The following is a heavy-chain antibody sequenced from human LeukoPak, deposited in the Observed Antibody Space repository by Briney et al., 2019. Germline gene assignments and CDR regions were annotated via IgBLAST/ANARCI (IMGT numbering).Heavy chain of an antibody. CDR3: AREVVRGVKAIGY. V-gene: IGHV4-31*03. CDR2: IYYSGST. J-gene: IGHJ4*02. D-gene: IGHD3-10*01. CDR1: GGSISSGGYY. Sequence: PSETLSLTCTVSGGSISSGGYYWSWIRQHPGKGLEWIGYIYYSGSTYYNPSLKSRVTISVDTSKNQFSLKLSSVTAADTAVYYCAREVVRGVKAIGYWGQGTLVTVSS.